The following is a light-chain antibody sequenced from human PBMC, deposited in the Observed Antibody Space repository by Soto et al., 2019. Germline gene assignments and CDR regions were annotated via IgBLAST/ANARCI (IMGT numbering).Light chain of an antibody. J-gene: IGKJ1*01. V-gene: IGKV1-5*01. CDR3: QQYNSYWT. Sequence: DIXXXQSPSTLSASVGDRVTITCRASQSISSWLAWYQQKPGKAPKLLIYDASSLESGVPSRFSGSGSGTEFTLTISSLQPDDFATYYCQQYNSYWTFGQGTKV. CDR2: DAS. CDR1: QSISSW.